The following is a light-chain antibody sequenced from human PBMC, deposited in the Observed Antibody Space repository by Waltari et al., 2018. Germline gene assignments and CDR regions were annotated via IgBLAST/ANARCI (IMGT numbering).Light chain of an antibody. CDR2: GAS. V-gene: IGKV3-20*01. Sequence: VLTQSPDTLSLSPGERATLSCRASQSLTKRDLAWYQQKPGQAPRLLIYGASSRAAGIPDRFSGGGSGTDFTLTISRLEPEDSAVYYCQQYGSSVLYTFGQGTKLEIK. J-gene: IGKJ2*01. CDR1: QSLTKRD. CDR3: QQYGSSVLYT.